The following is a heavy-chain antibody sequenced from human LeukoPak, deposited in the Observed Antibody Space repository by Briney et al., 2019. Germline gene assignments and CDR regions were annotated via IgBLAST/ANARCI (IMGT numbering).Heavy chain of an antibody. CDR1: GFTFSSHG. V-gene: IGHV3-23*01. CDR3: AKRIQSAMATGY. D-gene: IGHD5-18*01. J-gene: IGHJ4*02. CDR2: ITGSGGNR. Sequence: GETLRLSCAASGFTFSSHGMNWVRQAPGKGLEWVSGITGSGGNRYYADSVKGRFTISRDNSKNTLYLQMNSLRAEDTAVYYCAKRIQSAMATGYWGQGTLVTVSS.